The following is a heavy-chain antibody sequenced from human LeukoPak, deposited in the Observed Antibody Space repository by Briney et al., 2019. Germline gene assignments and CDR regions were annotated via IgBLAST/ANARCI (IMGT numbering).Heavy chain of an antibody. CDR2: RSYTGTT. J-gene: IGHJ4*02. CDR1: GGSISSSNSY. D-gene: IGHD5-18*01. CDR3: ARQGRAYSPGGDY. V-gene: IGHV4-39*01. Sequence: SETLSLTCTVSGGSISSSNSYWGWIRQPPGKGLEWIATRSYTGTTYYNPSLNSRVTISVDTSKNQFSLKLSSVTAADTAVYHCARQGRAYSPGGDYWGRGTLVTVSS.